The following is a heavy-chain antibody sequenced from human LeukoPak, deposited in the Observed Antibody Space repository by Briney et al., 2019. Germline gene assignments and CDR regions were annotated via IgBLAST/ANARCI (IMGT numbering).Heavy chain of an antibody. Sequence: GASLKISCQGSGSSFTSYWIGWVRQLPGKGLEWMGIIYPGDSDTRYSPSFQGQVTISADKSISTAYLQWSSLKASDTAMYYCARQELYCSSTSCYDYWGQGTLVTVSS. D-gene: IGHD2-2*01. CDR3: ARQELYCSSTSCYDY. CDR2: IYPGDSDT. V-gene: IGHV5-51*01. CDR1: GSSFTSYW. J-gene: IGHJ4*02.